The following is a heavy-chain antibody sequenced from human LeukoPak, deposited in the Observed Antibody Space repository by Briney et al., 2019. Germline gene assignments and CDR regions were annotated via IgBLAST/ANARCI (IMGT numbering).Heavy chain of an antibody. D-gene: IGHD2-21*01. CDR2: MNPDGSHK. Sequence: GGSLRHSCAASGFTFTNHWMTWVRQAPGKGLEWVANMNPDGSHKYYMDFVEGRFTISRDNAKESLFLQMNNLRAEDTAVYFCARDRDSRNWFDPWGQGTLVIVSS. CDR3: ARDRDSRNWFDP. J-gene: IGHJ5*02. V-gene: IGHV3-7*01. CDR1: GFTFTNHW.